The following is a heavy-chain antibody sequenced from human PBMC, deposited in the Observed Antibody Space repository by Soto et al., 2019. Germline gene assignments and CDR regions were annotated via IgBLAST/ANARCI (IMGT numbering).Heavy chain of an antibody. Sequence: SETLSLTCTISGGAIGSHYWTWIRQPAGKGLEWIGRIYSSGSTQYNPSLQSRVTMSLDTSKNQFSLSLESVTAADTAVYYCERGQRFSDWFDTWGQGTLVTVSS. D-gene: IGHD3-3*01. J-gene: IGHJ5*02. CDR2: IYSSGST. CDR3: ERGQRFSDWFDT. V-gene: IGHV4-4*07. CDR1: GGAIGSHY.